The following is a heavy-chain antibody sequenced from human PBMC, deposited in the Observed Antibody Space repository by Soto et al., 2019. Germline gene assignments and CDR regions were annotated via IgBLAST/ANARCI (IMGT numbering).Heavy chain of an antibody. D-gene: IGHD6-13*01. V-gene: IGHV3-74*01. CDR2: INSDGSST. Sequence: EVQLVEYGGGLVQPGGSLRLSCAASGFIFNSYWMHWVRQGPGKGMVWVSLINSDGSSTSYADSVKGRFTISRDNAKNTLYLQMNSLRAEDTAVYYCARLAAVGRSFDYWGQGTLVTVS. J-gene: IGHJ4*02. CDR3: ARLAAVGRSFDY. CDR1: GFIFNSYW.